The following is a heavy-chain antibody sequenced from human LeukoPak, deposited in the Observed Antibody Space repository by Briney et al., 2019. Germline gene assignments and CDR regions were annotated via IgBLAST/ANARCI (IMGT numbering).Heavy chain of an antibody. V-gene: IGHV1-69*01. CDR3: ARDRGLTTAIWNY. CDR2: IIPIFGTA. D-gene: IGHD4/OR15-4a*01. J-gene: IGHJ4*02. CDR1: GGTFSSYA. Sequence: SSVEVSCKASGGTFSSYAISWVRQAPGQGLEWMGGIIPIFGTANYAQKFQGRVTITADESTSTAYMELSSLRSEDTAVYYCARDRGLTTAIWNYWGQGTLVTVSS.